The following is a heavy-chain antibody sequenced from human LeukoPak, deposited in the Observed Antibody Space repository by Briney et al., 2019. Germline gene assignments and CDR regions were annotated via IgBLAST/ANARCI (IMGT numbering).Heavy chain of an antibody. V-gene: IGHV4-39*01. D-gene: IGHD6-6*01. CDR3: ARPEGIAARGWFDP. Sequence: PSETLSLTCTVSGGSISSSSYYWGWIRQPPGKGLEWIGSIYYSGSTYYNPSLKSRVTISVDTSKNQFSLKLSSVTAADTAVYYCARPEGIAARGWFDPWGQGTLVTVSS. J-gene: IGHJ5*02. CDR2: IYYSGST. CDR1: GGSISSSSYY.